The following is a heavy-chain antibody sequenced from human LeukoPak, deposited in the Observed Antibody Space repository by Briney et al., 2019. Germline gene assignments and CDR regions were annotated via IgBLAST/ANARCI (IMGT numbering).Heavy chain of an antibody. CDR3: ARGVSGSGSKGDY. D-gene: IGHD3-10*01. J-gene: IGHJ4*02. CDR2: INHSGST. CDR1: GGSFSGYY. Sequence: SETLSLTCAVYGGSFSGYYWIWIRQPPGKGLEWIGEINHSGSTSYNPSLTSRVTISVDTSKNQFSLKLSSVTAADTAVYYCARGVSGSGSKGDYWGQGTLVTVSS. V-gene: IGHV4-34*01.